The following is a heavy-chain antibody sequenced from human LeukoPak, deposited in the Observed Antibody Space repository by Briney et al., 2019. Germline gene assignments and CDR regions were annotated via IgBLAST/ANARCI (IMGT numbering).Heavy chain of an antibody. CDR2: IIPILGIA. Sequence: SVKVSCKASGGTFSSYAISWVRQAPGQGLEWMGRIIPILGIANYAQKFQGRVTITADKSTSTAYMELSSLRSEDTAVYYCASPLGSGSYKYYYYGMDVWGQGTTVTASS. V-gene: IGHV1-69*04. CDR3: ASPLGSGSYKYYYYGMDV. D-gene: IGHD3-10*01. J-gene: IGHJ6*02. CDR1: GGTFSSYA.